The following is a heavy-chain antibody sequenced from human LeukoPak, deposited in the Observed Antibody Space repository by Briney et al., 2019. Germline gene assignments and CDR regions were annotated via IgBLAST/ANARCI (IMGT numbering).Heavy chain of an antibody. J-gene: IGHJ6*03. CDR1: GFTFDDYG. V-gene: IGHV3-20*04. Sequence: GGSLRLSCAASGFTFDDYGMSWVRHAPGKGLEWVSSINWNGGSTAYADSVKGRFTISRDNAKNSLYLQMNSLRAEDTALYYCAREVLIDSYFYYMDVWGKGTTVTVSS. CDR2: INWNGGST. CDR3: AREVLIDSYFYYMDV. D-gene: IGHD1-1*01.